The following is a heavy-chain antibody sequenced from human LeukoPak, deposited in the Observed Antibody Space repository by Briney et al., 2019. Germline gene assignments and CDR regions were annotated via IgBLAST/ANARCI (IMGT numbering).Heavy chain of an antibody. CDR3: ASIVVVPAANWGAFDI. V-gene: IGHV4-34*01. J-gene: IGHJ3*02. CDR1: GGSFSGYY. Sequence: SETLSLTCAVYGGSFSGYYWSWIRQPPGKGLEWIGEINHSGSTNYNPSLKSRVTISVDTSKNQFSLKLSSVTAADTAVYYCASIVVVPAANWGAFDIWGQGTMVTVSS. CDR2: INHSGST. D-gene: IGHD2-2*01.